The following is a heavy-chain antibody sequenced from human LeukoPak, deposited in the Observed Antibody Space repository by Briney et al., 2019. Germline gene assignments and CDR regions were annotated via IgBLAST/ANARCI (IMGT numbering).Heavy chain of an antibody. D-gene: IGHD3-9*01. V-gene: IGHV4-34*01. J-gene: IGHJ3*02. CDR3: ARLPWYYDILTGYYGVSAFDI. Sequence: SETLSLTCAVYGGSFSGYYWSWIRQPPGKGLEWIGSIYYSGSTYYNPSLKSRVTISVDTSKNQFSLKLSSVTAADTAVYYCARLPWYYDILTGYYGVSAFDIWGQGTMVTVSS. CDR2: IYYSGST. CDR1: GGSFSGYY.